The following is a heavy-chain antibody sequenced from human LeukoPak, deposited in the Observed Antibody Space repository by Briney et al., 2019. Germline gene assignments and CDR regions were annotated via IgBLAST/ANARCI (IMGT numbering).Heavy chain of an antibody. V-gene: IGHV4-34*01. J-gene: IGHJ5*02. CDR2: INHSGST. CDR1: GGSFSGYY. D-gene: IGHD2-2*01. Sequence: PSETLSLTCAVYGGSFSGYYWSWIRQPPGKGLEWIGEINHSGSTNYNPSLKSRVTISVDTSKNQFSLKLSSVTAADTAVYYCARSIQYHNWFDPWGQGTLVTVSS. CDR3: ARSIQYHNWFDP.